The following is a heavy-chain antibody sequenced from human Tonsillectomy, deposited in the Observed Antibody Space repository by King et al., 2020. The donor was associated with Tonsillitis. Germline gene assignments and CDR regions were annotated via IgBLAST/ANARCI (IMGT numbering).Heavy chain of an antibody. V-gene: IGHV2-5*01. J-gene: IGHJ6*02. D-gene: IGHD3-3*01. CDR3: AHRREEIFGVDTHNSYYYGMDV. Sequence: ITLKESGPTLVKPTQTLTLTCTFSGLSLSTSGVGVGWIRQPPGKALDWLALIYWNGDKRYSPSLKNRLTITKDTSKNQVVLTRTNMDPVDTATYYCAHRREEIFGVDTHNSYYYGMDVWGQGTTVTVSS. CDR1: GLSLSTSGVG. CDR2: IYWNGDK.